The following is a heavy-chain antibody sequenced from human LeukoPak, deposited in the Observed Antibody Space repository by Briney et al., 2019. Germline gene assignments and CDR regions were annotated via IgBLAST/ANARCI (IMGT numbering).Heavy chain of an antibody. CDR3: ARVASLYHPGWFDP. CDR2: IYYSGST. J-gene: IGHJ5*02. Sequence: SETLSLTCTVSGGSISSSSYYWGWIRQPPGKGLEWIGSIYYSGSTYYNPSLKSRVTISVDTSKNQFSLKLSSVTAADTAVYYCARVASLYHPGWFDPWGQGTLVTVSS. V-gene: IGHV4-39*07. CDR1: GGSISSSSYY. D-gene: IGHD2-15*01.